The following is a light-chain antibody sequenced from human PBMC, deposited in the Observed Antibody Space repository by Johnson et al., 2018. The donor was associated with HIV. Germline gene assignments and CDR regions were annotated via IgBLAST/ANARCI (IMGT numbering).Light chain of an antibody. J-gene: IGLJ1*01. CDR3: GTWDSSLSASYV. CDR2: ENN. V-gene: IGLV1-51*02. CDR1: SSNIGNNY. Sequence: QSVLTQPPSVSAAPGQKVTISCSGSSSNIGNNYVSWYQQLPGTAPKLLIYENNKRPSGIPDRFSGSKSGTSATLGITGLQTGAEADYYCGTWDSSLSASYVFGTVTTVTVL.